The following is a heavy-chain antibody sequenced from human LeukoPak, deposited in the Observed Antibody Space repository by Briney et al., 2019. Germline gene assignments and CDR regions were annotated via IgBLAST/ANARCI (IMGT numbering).Heavy chain of an antibody. CDR1: GFTFSSYW. CDR2: IKQDGSEK. D-gene: IGHD6-6*01. V-gene: IGHV3-7*03. Sequence: GGSLRLSCAASGFTFSSYWMSWVRQAPGKGLEWVANIKQDGSEKYYVDSVKGRFTISRDNAKNSLYLQMNSLRAEDTAVYYCGRDPAVWMDSSPSHYWGQGTLVTVSS. CDR3: GRDPAVWMDSSPSHY. J-gene: IGHJ4*02.